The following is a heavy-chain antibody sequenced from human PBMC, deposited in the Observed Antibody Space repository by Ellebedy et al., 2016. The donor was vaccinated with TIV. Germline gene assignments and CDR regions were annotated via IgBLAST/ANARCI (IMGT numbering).Heavy chain of an antibody. J-gene: IGHJ4*02. Sequence: PGGSLRLSCAASGFTFSSNWMSWVRQTPGKGLEWVAYIKQDGSEKYYVDSVKGRFTISRDNAKNSLYLQMSSLRAEDTAVYYCAHVVATTDFDCWGQGTLVTVSS. CDR2: IKQDGSEK. CDR3: AHVVATTDFDC. D-gene: IGHD1-26*01. CDR1: GFTFSSNW. V-gene: IGHV3-7*01.